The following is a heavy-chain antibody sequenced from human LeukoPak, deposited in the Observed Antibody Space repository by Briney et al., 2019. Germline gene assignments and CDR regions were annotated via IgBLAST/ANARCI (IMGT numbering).Heavy chain of an antibody. V-gene: IGHV4-39*01. D-gene: IGHD1-7*01. J-gene: IGHJ4*01. Sequence: SETLSLTCTVSGGSISSSSYYWGWIRQPPGKGLEWIGSIYYSGSTYYNPSLKSRVTISVDTSKNQFSLNLSSVTAACPAVYYRARQTTVRMVPDYFYYWGQGTLGTVSS. CDR2: IYYSGST. CDR3: ARQTTVRMVPDYFYY. CDR1: GGSISSSSYY.